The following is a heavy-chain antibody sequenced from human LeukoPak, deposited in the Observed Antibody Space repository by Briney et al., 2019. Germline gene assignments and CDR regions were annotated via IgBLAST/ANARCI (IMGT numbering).Heavy chain of an antibody. J-gene: IGHJ5*02. CDR1: GVTFSSSD. Sequence: PGGSLTLTCAASGVTFSSSDLCSGRQAPGKGLEWVSAISGSGGSTYYADSVKGRFTISRDSSKNTLYLQMNSLRAEDTAVYYCAKDLTMQQRASYWLDVWGQGTLVTVSS. CDR3: AKDLTMQQRASYWLDV. D-gene: IGHD6-13*01. V-gene: IGHV3-23*01. CDR2: ISGSGGST.